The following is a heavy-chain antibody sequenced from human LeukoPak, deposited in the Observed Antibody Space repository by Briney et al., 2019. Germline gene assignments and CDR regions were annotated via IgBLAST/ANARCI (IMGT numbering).Heavy chain of an antibody. CDR2: ISGSGGST. Sequence: GGCLRLSCAASGFTFSSYAMSWVRQAPGKGLEWVSAISGSGGSTYYTDSVKGRFTISRDNYKNTLYLQMNRMRAEDTAVYYCAKGLLRFLEWLPFDPWGQGTLVTVAS. V-gene: IGHV3-23*01. J-gene: IGHJ5*02. CDR1: GFTFSSYA. D-gene: IGHD3-3*01. CDR3: AKGLLRFLEWLPFDP.